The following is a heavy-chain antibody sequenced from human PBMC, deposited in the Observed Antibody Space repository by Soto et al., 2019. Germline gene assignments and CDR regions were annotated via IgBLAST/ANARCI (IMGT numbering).Heavy chain of an antibody. Sequence: ASVKVSCKTSADIFNNYYMHWVRQAPGQGLEWMGVMTPSDGSTNYAQSFQGRVTMTRDASTRTVYVELSSLRSEDTAVYYCAKHCGGDCSNGFDIWGQGTKVTVSS. J-gene: IGHJ3*02. CDR1: ADIFNNYY. D-gene: IGHD2-21*02. V-gene: IGHV1-46*02. CDR2: MTPSDGST. CDR3: AKHCGGDCSNGFDI.